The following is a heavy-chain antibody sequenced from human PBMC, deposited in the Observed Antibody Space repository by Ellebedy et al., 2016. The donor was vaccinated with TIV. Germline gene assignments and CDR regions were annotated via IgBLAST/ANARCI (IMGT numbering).Heavy chain of an antibody. D-gene: IGHD6-13*01. Sequence: MPGGSLRLSCAASEFAFETDWMTWVRQPPGKGLEWIGTMSYSGSTYYNPSLKSRVTISVDTSKNQFSLKLSSVTAADAAVYYCARDEYNISWFKYWGQGTLVTVSS. V-gene: IGHV4-4*02. CDR1: EFAFETDW. J-gene: IGHJ4*02. CDR3: ARDEYNISWFKY. CDR2: MSYSGST.